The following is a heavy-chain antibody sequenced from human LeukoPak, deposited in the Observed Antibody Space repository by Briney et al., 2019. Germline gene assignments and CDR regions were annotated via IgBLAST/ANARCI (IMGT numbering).Heavy chain of an antibody. V-gene: IGHV4-38-2*02. CDR3: ARGSDSYSSGWYIKGTDYYYYMDV. J-gene: IGHJ6*03. Sequence: SETLSLTCSVSGYSISSGYYWGWIRQSPGKGLEWIGTIHHSESTDYNPSLKSRVTISLHPSKNQFSLQLNSVTPEDTAVYYCARGSDSYSSGWYIKGTDYYYYMDVWGKGTTVTVSS. D-gene: IGHD6-19*01. CDR2: IHHSEST. CDR1: GYSISSGYY.